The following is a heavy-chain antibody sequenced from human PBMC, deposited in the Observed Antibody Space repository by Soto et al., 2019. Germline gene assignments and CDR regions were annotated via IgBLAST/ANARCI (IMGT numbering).Heavy chain of an antibody. Sequence: QVQLQESGPGLVKPSGTLSLTCAVSSGSIFSSNWWSWVRQPPGKGLEWIGETRNSGGANYNPSLQRRVTITVDRFKKHFFLELRSVTAADTAVYYCASHLVMSGTRGFDNWGLGAVVTVSS. CDR1: SGSIFSSNW. CDR3: ASHLVMSGTRGFDN. J-gene: IGHJ4*02. V-gene: IGHV4-4*02. D-gene: IGHD6-13*01. CDR2: TRNSGGA.